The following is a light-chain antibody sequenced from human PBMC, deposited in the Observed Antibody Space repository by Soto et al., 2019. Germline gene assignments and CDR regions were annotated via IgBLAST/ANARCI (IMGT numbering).Light chain of an antibody. CDR3: QQYGNSRGT. V-gene: IGKV3-20*01. Sequence: TLCCRASQSVSSSYLAWYQQKPGQAPRLLIYNASSRATGIPDRFSGSGSGTDFTLTISRLQPEDFAVHYCQQYGNSRGTFGQATNVDIK. CDR2: NAS. CDR1: QSVSSSY. J-gene: IGKJ1*01.